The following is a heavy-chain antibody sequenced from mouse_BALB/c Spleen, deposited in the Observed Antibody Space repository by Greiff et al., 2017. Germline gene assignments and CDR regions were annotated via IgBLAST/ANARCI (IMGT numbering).Heavy chain of an antibody. D-gene: IGHD2-1*01. Sequence: EVKLVESGGGLVQPGGSRKLSCAASGFTFSSFGMHWVRQAPEKGLEWVAYISSGSSTIYYADTVKGRFTISRDNPKNTLFLQMTSLRSEDTAMYYCARGWGNYVFAYWGQGTLVTVSA. CDR1: GFTFSSFG. CDR2: ISSGSSTI. CDR3: ARGWGNYVFAY. J-gene: IGHJ3*01. V-gene: IGHV5-17*02.